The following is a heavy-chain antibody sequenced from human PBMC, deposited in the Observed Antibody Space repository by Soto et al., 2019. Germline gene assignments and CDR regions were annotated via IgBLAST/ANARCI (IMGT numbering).Heavy chain of an antibody. CDR1: GGSISSSSYY. Sequence: SETLSLTCTFSGGSISSSSYYWGWIRQPPGKGLEWIGSIFYSGSTYYNPSLKSRVTISVDTSKNQFSLKLSSVTAADTAVFYCACIFSGGYNYGFYYDGKDVWGQGTTVTVSS. CDR3: ACIFSGGYNYGFYYDGKDV. D-gene: IGHD5-18*01. V-gene: IGHV4-39*01. CDR2: IFYSGST. J-gene: IGHJ6*02.